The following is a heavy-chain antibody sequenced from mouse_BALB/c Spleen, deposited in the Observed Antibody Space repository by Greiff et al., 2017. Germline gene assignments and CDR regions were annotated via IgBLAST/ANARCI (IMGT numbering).Heavy chain of an antibody. CDR3: ARNPLFDWYFDV. V-gene: IGHV5-6-5*01. Sequence: EVQRVESGGGLVKPGGSLKLSCAASGFTFSSYAMSWVRQTPEKRLEWVASISSGGSTYYPDSVKGRFTISRDNARNILYLQMSSLRSEDTAMYYCARNPLFDWYFDVWGAGTTVTVSS. J-gene: IGHJ1*01. CDR1: GFTFSSYA. CDR2: ISSGGST.